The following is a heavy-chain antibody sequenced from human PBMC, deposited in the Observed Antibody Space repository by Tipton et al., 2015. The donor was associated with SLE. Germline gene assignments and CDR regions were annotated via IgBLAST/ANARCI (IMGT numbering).Heavy chain of an antibody. D-gene: IGHD2-8*01. CDR1: GFTFSSYY. J-gene: IGHJ5*02. CDR3: AIRPMGVDP. CDR2: ISGSGTDT. V-gene: IGHV3-23*01. Sequence: SLRLSCAASGFTFSSYYMGWVRQAPGRGLECVSTISGSGTDTYYADSVKGRFTISRDNSKNMLYLQLNSLRAEDTAVYYCAIRPMGVDPWGQGTLVTVSS.